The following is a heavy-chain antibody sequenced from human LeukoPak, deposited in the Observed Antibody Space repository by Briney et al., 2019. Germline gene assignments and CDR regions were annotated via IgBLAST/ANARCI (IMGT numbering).Heavy chain of an antibody. D-gene: IGHD2-2*01. J-gene: IGHJ3*02. CDR3: AREECSSTSRYGAFDI. CDR1: GFTFSSYD. V-gene: IGHV3-13*01. Sequence: RGGSLRLSCAASGFTFSSYDMHWVRQATGKGLEWVSAIGTAGDTYYPGSVKGRFTISRENAKNSLYLQMNSLRAEDTAVYYCAREECSSTSRYGAFDIWGQGTMVTVSS. CDR2: IGTAGDT.